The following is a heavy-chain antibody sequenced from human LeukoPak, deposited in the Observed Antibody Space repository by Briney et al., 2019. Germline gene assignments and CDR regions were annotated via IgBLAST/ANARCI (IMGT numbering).Heavy chain of an antibody. CDR2: IDPSGSYA. J-gene: IGHJ1*01. Sequence: KTGESLQISGQGSGYSYTRYWISGGRQKPGKGLKGMGRIDPSGSYANFRPSFQGHVTISADKSIGTASLQWSTLRASDTAMYYCARPIDYSNYDFLHWGQGTLVTVSS. V-gene: IGHV5-10-1*01. D-gene: IGHD4-11*01. CDR1: GYSYTRYW. CDR3: ARPIDYSNYDFLH.